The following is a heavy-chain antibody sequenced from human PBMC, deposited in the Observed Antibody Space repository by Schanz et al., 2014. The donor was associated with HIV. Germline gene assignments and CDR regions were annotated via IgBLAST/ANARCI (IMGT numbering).Heavy chain of an antibody. D-gene: IGHD2-15*01. V-gene: IGHV3-30*18. CDR2: TSYDGTKK. CDR3: AKVVRFAMVTAPYYFDS. CDR1: GFNFNSYG. J-gene: IGHJ4*02. Sequence: QVQLVESGGGVVQPGRSLRLSCVASGFNFNSYGMHWVRQAPGKGLEWVAVTSYDGTKKHYADSVKGRFTISRDNSKNSLSLLIKSLRAEDAAVYYCAKVVRFAMVTAPYYFDSWGQGTLVTVSS.